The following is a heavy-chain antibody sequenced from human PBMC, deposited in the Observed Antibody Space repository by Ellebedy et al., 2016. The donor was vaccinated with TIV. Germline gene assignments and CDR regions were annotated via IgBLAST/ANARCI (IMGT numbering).Heavy chain of an antibody. J-gene: IGHJ4*02. D-gene: IGHD3-9*01. CDR3: AKELVSRDSLTFDY. CDR2: IGPRSDYK. V-gene: IGHV3-23*01. Sequence: GESLKISCAASGFTFSPYAMACVRQPPGNGLECVSAIGPRSDYKFYAASVKGRITISRDNSENTLFLQMHSLRGEDTAVYYCAKELVSRDSLTFDYWGQGVLVTVSS. CDR1: GFTFSPYA.